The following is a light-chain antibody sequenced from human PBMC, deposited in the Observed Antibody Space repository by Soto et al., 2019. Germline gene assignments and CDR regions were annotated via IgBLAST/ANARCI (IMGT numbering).Light chain of an antibody. J-gene: IGLJ2*01. Sequence: QSALTQPASVSGSPGQSITISCTGTRSDVGGYNLVSWYQHHPGKAPKLMIYEGSKRPSGVSNRFSGSKSVNTASLTIFGLKAGEGADYTSRSYTDSSTPVVFGGGTKLTVL. CDR2: EGS. CDR1: RSDVGGYNL. CDR3: RSYTDSSTPVV. V-gene: IGLV2-23*01.